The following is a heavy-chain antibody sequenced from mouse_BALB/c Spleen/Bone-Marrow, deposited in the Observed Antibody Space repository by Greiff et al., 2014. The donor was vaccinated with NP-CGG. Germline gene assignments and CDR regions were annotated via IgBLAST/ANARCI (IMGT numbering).Heavy chain of an antibody. Sequence: VQLQQSGAELVKPGASVKLSCTASGFNIKDTYIHWVKQRPEQGLEYIGRINPVNGNTKYDPKFQGKATITADTTSNTAYLQISSLASEDTAVYYCARSGGNYDGDWFAYWGQGTLVTVSA. CDR2: INPVNGNT. D-gene: IGHD2-4*01. J-gene: IGHJ3*01. V-gene: IGHV14-3*02. CDR1: GFNIKDTY. CDR3: ARSGGNYDGDWFAY.